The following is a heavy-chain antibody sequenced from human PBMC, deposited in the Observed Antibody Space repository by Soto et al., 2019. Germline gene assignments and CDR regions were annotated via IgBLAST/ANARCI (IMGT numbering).Heavy chain of an antibody. V-gene: IGHV1-3*01. Sequence: AAVKVSCKASGYTFTSYAMHWVRQAPGQRLEWMGWINAGNGNTKYSQKFQGRVTITRDTSASTAYMELSSLRSEDTAVYYCATAIADDAFDIWGRGTMVTVSS. CDR3: ATAIADDAFDI. D-gene: IGHD2-2*01. CDR1: GYTFTSYA. J-gene: IGHJ3*02. CDR2: INAGNGNT.